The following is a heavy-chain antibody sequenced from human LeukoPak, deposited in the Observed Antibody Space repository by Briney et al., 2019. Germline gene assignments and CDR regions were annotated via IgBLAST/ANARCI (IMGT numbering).Heavy chain of an antibody. D-gene: IGHD5-18*01. J-gene: IGHJ6*02. CDR1: GFTFGDHA. CDR2: IRSKTYSGTT. Sequence: GRSLRLSCTVSGFTFGDHAMSWVRQAPGKGLEWVGFIRSKTYSGTTEYAASVKGRFIISRDDSTSIAYLQMNNLKTEDTAVYYCTRGPIQLWLYHGMDVWGQGTTVTVSS. CDR3: TRGPIQLWLYHGMDV. V-gene: IGHV3-49*04.